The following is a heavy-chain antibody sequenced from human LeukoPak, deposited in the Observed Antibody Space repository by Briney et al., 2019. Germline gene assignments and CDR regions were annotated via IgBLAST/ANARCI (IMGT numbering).Heavy chain of an antibody. CDR3: ARVVRGSYAWDY. Sequence: GGSLRLSCAASGFTFINAWMNWVRQAPGKGLEWVSYISSSGSTIYYADSVKGRFTISRDNAKNSLYLQMNSLRAEDTAVYYCARVVRGSYAWDYWGQGTLVTVSS. D-gene: IGHD1-26*01. V-gene: IGHV3-48*04. CDR2: ISSSGSTI. CDR1: GFTFINAW. J-gene: IGHJ4*02.